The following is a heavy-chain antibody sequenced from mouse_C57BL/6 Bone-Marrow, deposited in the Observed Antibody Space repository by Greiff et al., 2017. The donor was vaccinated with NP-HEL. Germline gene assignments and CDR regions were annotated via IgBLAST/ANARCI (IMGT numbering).Heavy chain of an antibody. CDR2: IYYSGTI. CDR3: ARGNYYGSMYFDY. CDR1: GISITTGNYR. J-gene: IGHJ2*01. Sequence: EVKLVESGPGLVKPSQTVFLTCTVTGISITTGNYRWSWIRQFPGNKLEWIGYIYYSGTITYNPSLTSRTTITRDTPKNQFFLEMNSLTAEDTATYYCARGNYYGSMYFDYWGQGTTLTVSS. V-gene: IGHV3-5*01. D-gene: IGHD1-1*01.